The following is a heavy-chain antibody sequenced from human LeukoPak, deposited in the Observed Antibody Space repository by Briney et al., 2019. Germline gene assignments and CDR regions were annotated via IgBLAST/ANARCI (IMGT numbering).Heavy chain of an antibody. CDR2: IYTSGSP. CDR1: GGSISSGSYY. J-gene: IGHJ4*02. V-gene: IGHV4-61*02. CDR3: AKSVDTAMARIDY. Sequence: SQTLSLTCSVSGGSISSGSYYWSWIRQPAGKGLEWIGRIYTSGSPDYNPSLNSRVTILKDTSKNEFSLKLSSVTAADTAVYYCAKSVDTAMARIDYWGQGTLVTVSS. D-gene: IGHD5-18*01.